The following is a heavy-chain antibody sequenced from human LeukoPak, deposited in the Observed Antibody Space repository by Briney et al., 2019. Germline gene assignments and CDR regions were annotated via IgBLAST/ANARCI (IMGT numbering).Heavy chain of an antibody. V-gene: IGHV3-66*01. CDR1: GFTVSSNY. D-gene: IGHD6-19*01. CDR2: IYSGGST. Sequence: GGSLRLSCAASGFTVSSNYMSWVRQAPGKGLEWVSVIYSGGSTYYADSVKGRFTISRDNSKNTLYLQMNSLRAEDAAVYYCARVYSGWYSYWGQGTLVTVSS. J-gene: IGHJ4*02. CDR3: ARVYSGWYSY.